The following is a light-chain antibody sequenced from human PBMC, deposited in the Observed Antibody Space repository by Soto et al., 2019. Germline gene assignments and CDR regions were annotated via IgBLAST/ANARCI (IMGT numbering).Light chain of an antibody. CDR1: QSVTDNY. CDR3: QQYNNWWT. J-gene: IGKJ1*01. V-gene: IGKV3-20*01. CDR2: GAS. Sequence: DIVLTQSPGTLSSSPGGRATLSCRASQSVTDNYLAWYQHKPGQAPRLLIYGASSRATGIPDRFSGSGSGTDFTLTISRLEPEDFAMYYCQQYNNWWTFGQGTKVEIK.